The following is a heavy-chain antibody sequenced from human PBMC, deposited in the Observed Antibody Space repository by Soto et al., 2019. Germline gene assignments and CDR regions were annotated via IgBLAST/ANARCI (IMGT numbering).Heavy chain of an antibody. D-gene: IGHD3-10*01. J-gene: IGHJ4*02. CDR1: GGSISSYY. Sequence: QVQLQESGPGLVKPSETLSLTCTVSGGSISSYYWSWIRQPPGKGLEWIGYIYYSGSTNYNPSLKSRVTISVDTSKNQVALKRSSVTAADTAVYYCVGRGGAYWGQGTLVTVSS. V-gene: IGHV4-59*08. CDR3: VGRGGAY. CDR2: IYYSGST.